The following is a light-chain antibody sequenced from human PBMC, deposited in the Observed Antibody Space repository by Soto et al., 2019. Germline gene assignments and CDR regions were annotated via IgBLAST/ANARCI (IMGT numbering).Light chain of an antibody. Sequence: SYELTQTSSVSVAPGQTARISCAGNNIGGKSVHWYQQKPGQAPVVVVYDDSDRPSGIPERFSGSNSGNTATLTISRVEAGDEADYHCQVWDDNSDHHVFGTGTKVTVL. J-gene: IGLJ1*01. CDR2: DDS. CDR1: NIGGKS. V-gene: IGLV3-21*02. CDR3: QVWDDNSDHHV.